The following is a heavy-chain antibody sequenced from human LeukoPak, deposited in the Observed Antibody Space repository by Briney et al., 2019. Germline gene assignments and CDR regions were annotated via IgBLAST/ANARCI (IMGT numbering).Heavy chain of an antibody. J-gene: IGHJ6*03. V-gene: IGHV4-34*01. D-gene: IGHD2-15*01. Sequence: SETLSLTCAVYGGSFSGYYWSWIRQPPGKGLEWIGEINHSGSTNYNPSLKSRVTISVDTSKNQFSLKLSSVTAADTAVYYCARLPVVGYYYYYMDVWGKGTTVTISS. CDR2: INHSGST. CDR3: ARLPVVGYYYYYMDV. CDR1: GGSFSGYY.